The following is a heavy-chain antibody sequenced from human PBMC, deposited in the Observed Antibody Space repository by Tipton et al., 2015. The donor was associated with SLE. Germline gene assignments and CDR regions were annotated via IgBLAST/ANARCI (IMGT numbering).Heavy chain of an antibody. J-gene: IGHJ5*02. CDR2: INHSGST. Sequence: TLSLTCAVYGGSFSGYYWSWIRQPPGKGLEWIGEINHSGSTTYNPSLKSRVTISVDTSKNQFSLKLSSVTAADTAVYYCAGTYYGDYVWFDPWGQGILVTVSS. V-gene: IGHV4-34*01. D-gene: IGHD4-17*01. CDR3: AGTYYGDYVWFDP. CDR1: GGSFSGYY.